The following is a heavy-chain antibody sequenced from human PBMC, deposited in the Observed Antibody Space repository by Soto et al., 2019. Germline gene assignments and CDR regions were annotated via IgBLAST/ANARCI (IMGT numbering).Heavy chain of an antibody. CDR1: GYTFTSYG. J-gene: IGHJ6*02. V-gene: IGHV1-18*01. D-gene: IGHD3-3*01. CDR2: ISTYNGNT. Sequence: GASVKVSCKASGYTFTSYGICWVRQAPGQGLEWMGWISTYNGNTNYAQKLQGRVTMTTDTSTSTAYMELRSLRSDDTAVYYCAGTVLEWLLSSHYYYGMDVWGQGTTVTVSS. CDR3: AGTVLEWLLSSHYYYGMDV.